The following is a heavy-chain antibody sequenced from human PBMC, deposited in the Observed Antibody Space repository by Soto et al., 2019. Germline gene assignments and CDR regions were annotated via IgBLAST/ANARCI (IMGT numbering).Heavy chain of an antibody. CDR3: AKGWYDSSGYPFYYYYYGMDV. CDR1: GFTFSSYA. D-gene: IGHD3-22*01. Sequence: PGGSLRLSCAASGFTFSSYAMSWVRQAPGKGLEWVSAISGSGGSTYYADSVKGRFTISRDNSKNTLYLQMNSLRAEDTAVYYCAKGWYDSSGYPFYYYYYGMDVWGQGTTVTV. CDR2: ISGSGGST. J-gene: IGHJ6*02. V-gene: IGHV3-23*01.